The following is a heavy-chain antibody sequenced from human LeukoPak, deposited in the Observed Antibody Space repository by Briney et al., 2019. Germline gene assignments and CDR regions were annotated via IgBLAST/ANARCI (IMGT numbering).Heavy chain of an antibody. CDR3: AREPGNWNYMESGMDV. CDR1: GFTFSSYW. J-gene: IGHJ6*02. Sequence: GGSLRLSCTASGFTFSSYWMNWVRQAPGKGLEWVANIKQDGSEKYYVDSVKGRFTISRDNAMNSLCLQLNSLRAEDTAVYYCAREPGNWNYMESGMDVWGQGTTVTVSS. CDR2: IKQDGSEK. V-gene: IGHV3-7*05. D-gene: IGHD1-7*01.